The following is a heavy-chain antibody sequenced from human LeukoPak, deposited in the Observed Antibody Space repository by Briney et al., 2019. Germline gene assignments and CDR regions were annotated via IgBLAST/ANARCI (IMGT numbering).Heavy chain of an antibody. D-gene: IGHD1-1*01. CDR1: GFTVSSSY. J-gene: IGHJ6*02. CDR3: ARDTNRFGVDV. CDR2: LYSGGTT. V-gene: IGHV3-53*01. Sequence: GGSLRLSCAASGFTVSSSYMSWVRQAPGKGLEWVSVLYSGGTTYYANSVTGRFTISRDNSMNTLYLQMNSLRAEDTAVYYCARDTNRFGVDVWGQGTTVTVSS.